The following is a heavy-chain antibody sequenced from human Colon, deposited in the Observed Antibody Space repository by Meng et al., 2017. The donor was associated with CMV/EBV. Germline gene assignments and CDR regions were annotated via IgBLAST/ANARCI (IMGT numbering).Heavy chain of an antibody. CDR3: AKSLPHFDY. Sequence: AIPRDSVSTHSGAWHGIRQSPSRGLEWLGRTYYRSKWYNDYAVSVKSRITINPDTSKNQFSLQLTSVTPEDTDVYYCAKSLPHFDYWGQGTLVTVSS. J-gene: IGHJ4*02. CDR1: RDSVSTHSGA. D-gene: IGHD2-15*01. CDR2: TYYRSKWYN. V-gene: IGHV6-1*01.